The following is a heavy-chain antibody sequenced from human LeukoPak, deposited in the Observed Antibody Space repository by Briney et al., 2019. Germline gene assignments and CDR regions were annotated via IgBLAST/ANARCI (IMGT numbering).Heavy chain of an antibody. CDR1: GGSISSYY. CDR2: IYYSGGT. V-gene: IGHV4-59*01. Sequence: SETLFLTCTVSGGSISSYYWSWIRQPPGKGLEWIGYIYYSGGTDYNPSLKSRVTISVDTSKNQFSLKVSSVTAADTAVYYCAREGNWFDPWGQGTLVTVSS. J-gene: IGHJ5*02. CDR3: AREGNWFDP.